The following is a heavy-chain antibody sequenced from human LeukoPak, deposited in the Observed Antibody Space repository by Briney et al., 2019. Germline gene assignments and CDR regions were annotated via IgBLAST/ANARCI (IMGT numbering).Heavy chain of an antibody. CDR3: ARERWLQYIDY. CDR1: GYTFTSYD. Sequence: ASVKVSCKASGYTFTSYDINWVRQATGQGLEWMGWMNPNSGNTGYAQKFQGRVTMTRNTSISTAYMELSSLRSDDTAVYYCARERWLQYIDYWGQGTLVTVSS. V-gene: IGHV1-8*01. J-gene: IGHJ4*02. D-gene: IGHD5-24*01. CDR2: MNPNSGNT.